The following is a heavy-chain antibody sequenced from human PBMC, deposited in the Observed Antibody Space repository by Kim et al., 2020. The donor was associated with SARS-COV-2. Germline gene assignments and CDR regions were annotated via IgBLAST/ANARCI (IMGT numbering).Heavy chain of an antibody. CDR2: ISYDGSNK. V-gene: IGHV3-30-3*01. CDR1: GFTFSSYA. D-gene: IGHD6-6*01. Sequence: GGSLRLSCAASGFTFSSYAMHWVRQAPCKGLEWVAVISYDGSNKYYADSVKGRFTISRDNSKNTLYLQMNSLRAEDTAVYYCARGGGVGIAARRPGYFDYWGQGTLVTVSS. CDR3: ARGGGVGIAARRPGYFDY. J-gene: IGHJ4*02.